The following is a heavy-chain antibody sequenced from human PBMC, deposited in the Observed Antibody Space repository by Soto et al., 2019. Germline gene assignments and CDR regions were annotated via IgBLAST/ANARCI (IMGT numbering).Heavy chain of an antibody. CDR2: IYYSGST. Sequence: SETLSLTCTVSGGSISSGDYYWSWIRQPPGKGLEWIGCIYYSGSTYYNPSLKSRVTISVDTSKNQFSLKLSSVTAADTAVYYCARASTRPYYDILTGYNYYYYGMDVWGQGTTVTVSS. CDR1: GGSISSGDYY. J-gene: IGHJ6*02. D-gene: IGHD3-9*01. CDR3: ARASTRPYYDILTGYNYYYYGMDV. V-gene: IGHV4-30-4*01.